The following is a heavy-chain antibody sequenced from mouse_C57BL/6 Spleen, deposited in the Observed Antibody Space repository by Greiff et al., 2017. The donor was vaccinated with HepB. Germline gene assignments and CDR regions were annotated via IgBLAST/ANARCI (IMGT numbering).Heavy chain of an antibody. CDR3: ARNPYYYGSSYVDWFAY. CDR1: GYSFTGYY. Sequence: EVQLQHSGPELVKPGASVKISCKASGYSFTGYYMHWVKQSHGNILDWIGYIYPYNGVSSYNQKFKGKATLTVDKSSSTAYMELRSLTSEDSAVYYCARNPYYYGSSYVDWFAYWGQGTLVTVSA. V-gene: IGHV1-31*01. J-gene: IGHJ3*01. CDR2: IYPYNGVS. D-gene: IGHD1-1*01.